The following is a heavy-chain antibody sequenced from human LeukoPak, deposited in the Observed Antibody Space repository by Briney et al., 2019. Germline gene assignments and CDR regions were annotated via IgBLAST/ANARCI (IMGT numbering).Heavy chain of an antibody. V-gene: IGHV4-34*01. CDR1: GGSFSGYY. D-gene: IGHD1-26*01. Sequence: SETLSLTCAVYGGSFSGYYWSWIRQPPGKGLEWIGEINHSGSTNYNPSLKSRVTISIDTSKNQFSLKLRSVTAADTAVYHCASIVGATGDWGQGTLVTVSS. CDR3: ASIVGATGD. CDR2: INHSGST. J-gene: IGHJ4*02.